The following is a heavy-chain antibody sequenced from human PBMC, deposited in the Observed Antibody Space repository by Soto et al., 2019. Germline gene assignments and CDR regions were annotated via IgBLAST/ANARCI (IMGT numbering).Heavy chain of an antibody. J-gene: IGHJ4*02. V-gene: IGHV1-2*02. Sequence: QMQLVQSGAEARKPGASEKVSCKTSGYTFTGYYLNWVRQAPGRGLEWVGWINPKTGDTNNAQKFQGRVSMTTDTSISTGYMELSGLKSDDTVVYYCVTGDHLVRWGQGTRVTVSS. D-gene: IGHD6-6*01. CDR2: INPKTGDT. CDR3: VTGDHLVR. CDR1: GYTFTGYY.